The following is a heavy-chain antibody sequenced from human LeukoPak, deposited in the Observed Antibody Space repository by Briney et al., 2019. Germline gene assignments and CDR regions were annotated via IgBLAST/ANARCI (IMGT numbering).Heavy chain of an antibody. V-gene: IGHV4-59*01. J-gene: IGHJ4*02. CDR3: ARGVFGVVPFDY. Sequence: SETLSLTCTVSGGFISSYYWSWIRQPPGKGLEWIGYIYYSGSTNYNPSLKSRVTISVDTSKNQFSLKLSSVTAADTAVYYCARGVFGVVPFDYWGQGTLVTVSS. CDR1: GGFISSYY. CDR2: IYYSGST. D-gene: IGHD3-3*01.